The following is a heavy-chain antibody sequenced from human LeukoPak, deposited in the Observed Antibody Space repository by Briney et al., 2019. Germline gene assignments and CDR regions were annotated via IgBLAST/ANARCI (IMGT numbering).Heavy chain of an antibody. CDR3: ARDSGERGSGSYLIAY. D-gene: IGHD3-10*01. Sequence: ASVKVSCKASGYIFTSYGISWVRQAPGQGLEWMGWINTYNGNTKYAQKVQGRVTMTTDTSTSTAYMEVRSLRSDDTAVYYCARDSGERGSGSYLIAYWGQGTLVTVSS. CDR1: GYIFTSYG. CDR2: INTYNGNT. V-gene: IGHV1-18*01. J-gene: IGHJ4*02.